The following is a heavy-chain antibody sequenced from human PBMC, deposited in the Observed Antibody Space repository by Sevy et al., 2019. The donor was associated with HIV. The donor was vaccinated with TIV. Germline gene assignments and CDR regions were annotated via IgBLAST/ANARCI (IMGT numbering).Heavy chain of an antibody. CDR1: GGSFSGYY. Sequence: SETLSLTCAVYGGSFSGYYWSWIRQPPGKGLEWIGEINHSGSTNYNPSLKSRVTISVDTSKNQFSLKLSSVTAADTAVYYCARPGVYYYGLGSKLPFDYWGQGTLVTVSS. V-gene: IGHV4-34*01. J-gene: IGHJ4*02. CDR2: INHSGST. D-gene: IGHD3-10*01. CDR3: ARPGVYYYGLGSKLPFDY.